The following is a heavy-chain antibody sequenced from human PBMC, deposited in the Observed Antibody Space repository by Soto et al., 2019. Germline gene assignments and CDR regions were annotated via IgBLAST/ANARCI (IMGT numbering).Heavy chain of an antibody. V-gene: IGHV4-30-4*01. CDR1: RGSISSGDYY. J-gene: IGHJ3*02. CDR2: IYYSGST. Sequence: SETLSLTCTVSRGSISSGDYYWSWIRQPPGKGLEWIGYIYYSGSTYYNPFLKSRVTISVDASKNQFSLRLRPVTAADTAVYYCARLGGITMVGGVLTAFDIWGQGTMVTVSS. CDR3: ARLGGITMVGGVLTAFDI. D-gene: IGHD3-10*01.